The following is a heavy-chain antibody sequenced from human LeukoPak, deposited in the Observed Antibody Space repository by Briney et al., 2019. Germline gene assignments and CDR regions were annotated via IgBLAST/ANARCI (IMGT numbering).Heavy chain of an antibody. D-gene: IGHD4-23*01. CDR2: INPNSGGT. CDR3: ARENYGGNSAYYFDY. V-gene: IGHV1-2*02. CDR1: GYTFTGYY. J-gene: IGHJ4*02. Sequence: GASVKVSCKASGYTFTGYYMHWVRQAPGQGLEWMGWINPNSGGTNYAQKFQGRVTMTRDTSISTAYMELSRLRSDDAAVYYCARENYGGNSAYYFDYWGQGTPVTVSS.